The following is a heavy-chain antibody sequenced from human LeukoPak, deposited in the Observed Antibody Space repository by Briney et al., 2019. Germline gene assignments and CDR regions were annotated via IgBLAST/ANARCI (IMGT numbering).Heavy chain of an antibody. CDR2: INPNSGNT. D-gene: IGHD3-10*01. CDR3: ARGRRPAWFGESPRNWFDP. J-gene: IGHJ5*02. CDR1: GYTFTSYY. V-gene: IGHV1-8*03. Sequence: ASVKVSCKASGYTFTSYYMHWVRQAPGQGLEWMGIINPNSGNTGYAQKFQGRVTITRNTSISTAYMELSSLRSEDTAVYYCARGRRPAWFGESPRNWFDPWGQGTLVTVSS.